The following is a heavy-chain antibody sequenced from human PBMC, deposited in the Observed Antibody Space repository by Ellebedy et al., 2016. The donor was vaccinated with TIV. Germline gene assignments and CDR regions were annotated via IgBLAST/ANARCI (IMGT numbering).Heavy chain of an antibody. J-gene: IGHJ4*02. D-gene: IGHD4-23*01. V-gene: IGHV3-74*01. CDR3: ARDGAVPGGKGDY. CDR2: IKDDGSET. CDR1: GSTFSSHY. Sequence: PGGSLRLSCVASGSTFSSHYMHWVRQAPGKGLVWVSRIKDDGSETSYVDSVKGRFIISRDNAKNTLYLQMNSLRVEDTAMYYCARDGAVPGGKGDYWGQGTLVIVSS.